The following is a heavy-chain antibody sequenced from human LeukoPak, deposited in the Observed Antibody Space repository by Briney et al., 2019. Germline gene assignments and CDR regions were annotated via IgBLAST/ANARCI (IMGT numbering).Heavy chain of an antibody. D-gene: IGHD3-16*01. CDR3: ARDRRGDLHDAFDI. CDR2: IIPIFGTA. J-gene: IGHJ3*02. Sequence: WASVKVSCKASGGTFSSYAISWVRQAPGQGLEWMGGIIPIFGTANYTQKFQGRVTITADESTSTAYMELSSLRSEDTAVYYCARDRRGDLHDAFDIWGQGTMVTVSS. V-gene: IGHV1-69*13. CDR1: GGTFSSYA.